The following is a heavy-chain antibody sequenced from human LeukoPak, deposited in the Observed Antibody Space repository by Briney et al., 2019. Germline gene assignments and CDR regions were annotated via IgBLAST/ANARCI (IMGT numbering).Heavy chain of an antibody. V-gene: IGHV4-59*01. CDR2: IYYSGST. Sequence: PSETLSLTCAVYGGSFSGYYWSWIRQPPGKGLEWIGYIYYSGSTNYNPSLKSRVTISVDTSKNQFSLKLSSVTAADTAVYYCARLYYYGSGSINWGQGTLVTVSS. CDR3: ARLYYYGSGSIN. J-gene: IGHJ4*02. D-gene: IGHD3-10*01. CDR1: GGSFSGYY.